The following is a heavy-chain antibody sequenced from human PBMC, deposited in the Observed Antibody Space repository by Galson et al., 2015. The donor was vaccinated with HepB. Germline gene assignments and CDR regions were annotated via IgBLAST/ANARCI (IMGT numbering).Heavy chain of an antibody. CDR1: GFTFSSYA. D-gene: IGHD2-2*01. Sequence: SLRLSCAASGFTFSSYAMHWVRQAPGKGLEWVAVISYDGSNKYYADSVKGRFTISRDNSKNTLYLQMNSLRAEDTAVYYCARERGGLTDIVVVSYYYYYMDVWGKGTTVTVSS. J-gene: IGHJ6*03. CDR2: ISYDGSNK. CDR3: ARERGGLTDIVVVSYYYYYMDV. V-gene: IGHV3-30-3*01.